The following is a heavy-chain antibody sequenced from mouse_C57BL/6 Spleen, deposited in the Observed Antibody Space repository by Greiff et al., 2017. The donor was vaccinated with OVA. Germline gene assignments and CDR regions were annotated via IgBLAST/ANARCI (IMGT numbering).Heavy chain of an antibody. CDR2: IDPETGGT. V-gene: IGHV1-15*01. CDR3: TGRGTTVVEGLDYAMDY. Sequence: QVQLQQSGAELVRPGASVTLSCKASGYTFTDYEMHWVKQTPVHGLEWIGAIDPETGGTAYNQKFKGKAILTADKSSSTAYMERRSLTSENSAVYYCTGRGTTVVEGLDYAMDYWGQGTSVTVSA. J-gene: IGHJ4*01. CDR1: GYTFTDYE. D-gene: IGHD1-1*01.